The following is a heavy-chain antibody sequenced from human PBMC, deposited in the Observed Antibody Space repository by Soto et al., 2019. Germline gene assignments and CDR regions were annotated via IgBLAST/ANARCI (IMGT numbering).Heavy chain of an antibody. J-gene: IGHJ6*02. Sequence: VASVKVSCKASGGTFSSYAISWVRQAPGQGLEWMGGIIPIFGTANYAQKFQGRVTITADKSTSTAYMELSSLRSEDTAVYYCARDSLSYGPYYYYYGMDVWGQGTTVTVSS. D-gene: IGHD5-18*01. CDR3: ARDSLSYGPYYYYYGMDV. CDR2: IIPIFGTA. CDR1: GGTFSSYA. V-gene: IGHV1-69*06.